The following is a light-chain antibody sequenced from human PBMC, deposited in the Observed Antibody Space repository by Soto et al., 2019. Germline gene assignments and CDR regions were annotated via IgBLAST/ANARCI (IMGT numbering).Light chain of an antibody. J-gene: IGKJ1*01. CDR1: QSISSY. V-gene: IGKV1-39*01. CDR2: SVS. Sequence: DIQVTPSPSSLSSSVGDRVTIICRARQSISSYLNWYKQNSRNAPNLLIYSVSSLQSGVPAMFSCSGSRTGFTLTISSLQPEDCATYYCQQSYSTPRTCAQGTKVDSK. CDR3: QQSYSTPRT.